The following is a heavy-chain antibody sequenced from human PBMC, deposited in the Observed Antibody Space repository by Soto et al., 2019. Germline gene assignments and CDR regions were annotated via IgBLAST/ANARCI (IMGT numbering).Heavy chain of an antibody. CDR2: ISSTTSYI. CDR1: TFTLTTYN. Sequence: EVQLVESGGGLVKPGGSLRLSCAASTFTLTTYNMYWVRQAPGKGLEWVASISSTTSYIHYADSLKGRFTISRDKARNSLYLQMNSLRAEDTAVYYCARETTKWFDPWGQGTLVTVSS. CDR3: ARETTKWFDP. J-gene: IGHJ5*02. D-gene: IGHD1-1*01. V-gene: IGHV3-21*01.